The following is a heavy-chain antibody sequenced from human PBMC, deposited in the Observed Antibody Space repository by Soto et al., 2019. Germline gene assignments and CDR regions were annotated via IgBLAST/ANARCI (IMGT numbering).Heavy chain of an antibody. CDR1: GYTFTSYG. CDR2: ISAYNGNT. J-gene: IGHJ2*01. D-gene: IGHD6-19*01. Sequence: SVKVSCKASGYTFTSYGISWVRQAPGQGLEWMGWISAYNGNTNYAQKLQGRVTMTTDTSTSTAYMELRSLRSDDTAVYYCARDTFYPKYSSGWYSWDFDLWGRGTLVTVSS. CDR3: ARDTFYPKYSSGWYSWDFDL. V-gene: IGHV1-18*01.